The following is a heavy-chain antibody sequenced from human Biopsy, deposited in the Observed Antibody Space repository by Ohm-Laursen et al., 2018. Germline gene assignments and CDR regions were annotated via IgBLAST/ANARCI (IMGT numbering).Heavy chain of an antibody. D-gene: IGHD3-9*01. CDR2: NIPILGTG. J-gene: IGHJ1*01. V-gene: IGHV1-69*06. CDR3: ATKLTGYFHH. Sequence: GSSVKVSCKVPGGTFSNYGANRVRQAPGQGLEWLGGNIPILGTGNYAQKFQDRVTVAADTSTSTATMELRSLRSDDTAVYYCATKLTGYFHHWGQGTLVIVSS. CDR1: GGTFSNYG.